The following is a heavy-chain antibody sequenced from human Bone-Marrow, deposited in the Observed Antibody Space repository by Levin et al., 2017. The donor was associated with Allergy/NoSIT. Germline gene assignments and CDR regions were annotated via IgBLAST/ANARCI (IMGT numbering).Heavy chain of an antibody. D-gene: IGHD4-23*01. Sequence: KASETLSLTCTVSGGSISSTNYYWSWIRQPAGKGLEWIGRIYVGGSTIYNSSLESRVTISMDTSENQFSLRLSSVTATDTAVYYCARGPSYLNGGTFDFWGQGTMVTVSS. CDR1: GGSISSTNYY. CDR3: ARGPSYLNGGTFDF. J-gene: IGHJ3*01. CDR2: IYVGGST. V-gene: IGHV4-61*02.